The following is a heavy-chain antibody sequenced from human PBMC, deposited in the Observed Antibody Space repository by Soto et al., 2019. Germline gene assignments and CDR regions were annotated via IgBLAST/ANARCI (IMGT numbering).Heavy chain of an antibody. CDR3: AREVKQWLVGPLEYYYYYGMDV. J-gene: IGHJ6*02. Sequence: PGGSLRLSCAASGFTFSSYSMNWVRQAPGKGLEWVSSISSSSSYIYYADSVKGRFTISRDNAKNSLYLQMNSLRAEDTAVYYCAREVKQWLVGPLEYYYYYGMDVWGQGTTVTVSS. CDR1: GFTFSSYS. D-gene: IGHD6-19*01. CDR2: ISSSSSYI. V-gene: IGHV3-21*01.